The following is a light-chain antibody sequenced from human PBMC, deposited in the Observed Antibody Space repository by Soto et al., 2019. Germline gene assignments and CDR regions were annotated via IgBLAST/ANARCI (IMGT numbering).Light chain of an antibody. J-gene: IGKJ1*01. Sequence: DIQMTQSPSTLSASVGDRVTITCRASQSISSWLAWYQQKPGKAPKLLIYDASSLESGVPSRFSGSGSGTEFTLTISSLQPEDFATYYCQQYNSSSRTFGQGTKVEIK. CDR1: QSISSW. V-gene: IGKV1-5*01. CDR3: QQYNSSSRT. CDR2: DAS.